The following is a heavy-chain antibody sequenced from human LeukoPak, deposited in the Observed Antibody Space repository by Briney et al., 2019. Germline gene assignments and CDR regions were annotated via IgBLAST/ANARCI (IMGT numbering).Heavy chain of an antibody. CDR1: GGSISSYY. CDR2: VYSTGYT. V-gene: IGHV4-4*07. CDR3: AREVAGFDY. J-gene: IGHJ4*02. Sequence: PSETLSLTCTVSGGSISSYYWSWIRQPAGKGLEWIGRVYSTGYTVYNPSLKSRVSISVDTSKSQFSLKVNSVTAADTAVYYCAREVAGFDYWGQGTLVTVSS. D-gene: IGHD6-19*01.